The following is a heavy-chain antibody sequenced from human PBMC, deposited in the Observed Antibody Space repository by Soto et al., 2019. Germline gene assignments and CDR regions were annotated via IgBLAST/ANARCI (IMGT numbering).Heavy chain of an antibody. CDR3: WRSRGGSGSDEYYLEF. CDR2: INPNGGDT. J-gene: IGHJ4*02. D-gene: IGHD6-19*01. Sequence: QVQLVQSGAEVKKPGASVKVSCKASGYSFTGYYLHWVRQAPGQGLEWMGWINPNGGDTNYAQNLQGRVTLTCVTFISTAYMELRRPRSEDTAVYYCWRSRGGSGSDEYYLEFWGQGTPVADPS. CDR1: GYSFTGYY. V-gene: IGHV1-2*02.